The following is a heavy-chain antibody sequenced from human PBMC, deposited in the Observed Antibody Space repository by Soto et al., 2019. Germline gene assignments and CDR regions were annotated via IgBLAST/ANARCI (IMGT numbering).Heavy chain of an antibody. CDR2: IYYSGST. CDR1: GGSISSGDYY. D-gene: IGHD6-13*01. CDR3: AREVAAAGTMSAFDI. J-gene: IGHJ3*02. Sequence: PSETLSLTCTVSGGSISSGDYYWSWIRHPPGKGLEWIGYIYYSGSTYYNPSLKSRVTISVDTSKNQFSLKLSSVTAADTAVYYCAREVAAAGTMSAFDIWGQGTMVTVSS. V-gene: IGHV4-30-4*01.